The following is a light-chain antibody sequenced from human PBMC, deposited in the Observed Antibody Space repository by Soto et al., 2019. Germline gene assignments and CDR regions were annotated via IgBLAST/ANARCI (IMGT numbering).Light chain of an antibody. CDR3: QQYGSSALT. V-gene: IGKV3-20*01. CDR2: VAS. CDR1: QSVSCSY. Sequence: EIVLTQSPGTLSLSPGETATLSCRASQSVSCSYLAWYQQKPGQAPRPLISVASSRATGIPDRFSGSGSGTDFTRTISRLEPGDFAVYYCQQYGSSALTCGGGTNVEIK. J-gene: IGKJ4*01.